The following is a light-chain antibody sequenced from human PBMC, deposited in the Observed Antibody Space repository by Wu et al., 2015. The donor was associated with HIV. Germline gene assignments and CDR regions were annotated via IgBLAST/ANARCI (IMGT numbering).Light chain of an antibody. Sequence: EIVMTQSPATLSVSPGEGATLSCRASQSLSSNLAWYQQKPGQSPRLLIYSASTRATGVSARFSGSGSGTDFTLTISNMQSEDIAVYYCQQYNNWPPLTFGGGTKVEIK. CDR3: QQYNNWPPLT. CDR2: SAS. J-gene: IGKJ4*01. CDR1: QSLSSN. V-gene: IGKV3-15*01.